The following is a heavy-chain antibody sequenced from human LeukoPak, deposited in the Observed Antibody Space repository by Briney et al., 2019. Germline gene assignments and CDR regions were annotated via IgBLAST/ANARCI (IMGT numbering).Heavy chain of an antibody. CDR3: ARKRREGWFDP. CDR2: INHSGST. V-gene: IGHV4-34*01. Sequence: SETLSLTCAVYGGSFSGYYWSWIRQPPGKGLEWIGEINHSGSTNYNPSLKSRVTISVDTSKNQFSLKLSSVTAADTAVYYCARKRREGWFDPWGQGTLVTVSS. CDR1: GGSFSGYY. J-gene: IGHJ5*02. D-gene: IGHD1-26*01.